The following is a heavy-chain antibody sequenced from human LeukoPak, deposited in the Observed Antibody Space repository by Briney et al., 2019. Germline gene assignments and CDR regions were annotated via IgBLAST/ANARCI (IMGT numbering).Heavy chain of an antibody. CDR3: ATDYSNFYGMDV. J-gene: IGHJ6*02. Sequence: SETLSLTCTVSGGSVNSGSYFWSWFRQPPGRGLEWIGYIQNSATTNYNPSLESRVTIFVDSSKDQFSLRVTSVTAADTAVYYCATDYSNFYGMDVWGQGTTVTVPS. CDR2: IQNSATT. V-gene: IGHV4-61*01. CDR1: GGSVNSGSYF. D-gene: IGHD4-11*01.